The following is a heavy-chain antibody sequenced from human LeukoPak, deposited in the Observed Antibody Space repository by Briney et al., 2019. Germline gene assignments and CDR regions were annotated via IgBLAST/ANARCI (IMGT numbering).Heavy chain of an antibody. V-gene: IGHV3-21*01. Sequence: TGGSLRLSCAASGFTFSSYSMNWVRQAPGKGLEWVSFISSSSSYIYYADSVKGRFTISRDNAKNSLYLQMNSLRAEDTAVYYCARDSSGPMDYWGQGTLVTVSS. CDR2: ISSSSSYI. CDR1: GFTFSSYS. J-gene: IGHJ4*02. CDR3: ARDSSGPMDY. D-gene: IGHD6-19*01.